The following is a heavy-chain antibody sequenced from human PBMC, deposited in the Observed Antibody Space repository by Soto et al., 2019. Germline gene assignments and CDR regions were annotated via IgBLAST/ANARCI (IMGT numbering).Heavy chain of an antibody. J-gene: IGHJ4*02. CDR3: VRVGVGIGNHFDS. V-gene: IGHV4-59*12. CDR2: IHYSGRT. Sequence: PSETLSLTCSVSNGSISGFYWTWIRQPPGKILEWIGYIHYSGRTDYNPSLTSRATTSVDTSKNQFSLNLKSITAADTAVYYCVRVGVGIGNHFDSWGRGTLVTVPS. D-gene: IGHD1-26*01. CDR1: NGSISGFY.